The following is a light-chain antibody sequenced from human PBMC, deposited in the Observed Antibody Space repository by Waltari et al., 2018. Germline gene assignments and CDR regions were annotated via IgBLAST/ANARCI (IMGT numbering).Light chain of an antibody. CDR3: QSTDNSGTYVV. CDR1: ALPKQY. V-gene: IGLV3-25*03. J-gene: IGLJ2*01. Sequence: SYELTQPPSVSVSPGQTARITCSGDALPKQYSFWYQQRSGQAPVVVIYKDTDRPSGIPDRFSGSSSGTRVTLTISGVQAEDEADYYCQSTDNSGTYVVFGGGTKLTVL. CDR2: KDT.